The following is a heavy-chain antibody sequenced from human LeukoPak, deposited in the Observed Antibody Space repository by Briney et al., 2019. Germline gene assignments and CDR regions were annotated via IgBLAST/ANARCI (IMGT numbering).Heavy chain of an antibody. Sequence: SKTLSLTCAVYGASFNDYYWSRIRHSPTKGLEWIGEVNHSGSAKYNPSLKSRVTISADKSKNQFFLGLSPVAAADSGVYYCARERASNNHDNWFDPWGQGTLVTVSS. J-gene: IGHJ5*02. V-gene: IGHV4-34*01. CDR1: GASFNDYY. CDR2: VNHSGSA. CDR3: ARERASNNHDNWFDP.